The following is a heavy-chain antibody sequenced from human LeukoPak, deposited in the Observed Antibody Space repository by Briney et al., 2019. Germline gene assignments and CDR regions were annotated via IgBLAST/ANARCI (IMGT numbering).Heavy chain of an antibody. CDR1: GASINNYH. Sequence: SETLSLTCTVSGASINNYHWGWIRQPAGKGPEWIGRINKGGSTNYNSSLKSRVTISVDTSKNQFSLKLSSVTAADTAVYYCARGLRDIVVVVAAVEYYFDYWGQGTLVTVSS. V-gene: IGHV4-4*07. CDR2: INKGGST. CDR3: ARGLRDIVVVVAAVEYYFDY. D-gene: IGHD2-15*01. J-gene: IGHJ4*02.